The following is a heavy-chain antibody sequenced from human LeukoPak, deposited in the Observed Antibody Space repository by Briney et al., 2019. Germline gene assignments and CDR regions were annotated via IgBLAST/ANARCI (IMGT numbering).Heavy chain of an antibody. Sequence: GASVKVSCKASGYTFTSYGISWVRQAPGQGLEWMGWISAYNGNTNYAQKLQGRVTMTRDTSISTAYMELSRLRSDDMAVYYCARRGDIVVVVAAARGYYMDVWGKGTTVTVSS. J-gene: IGHJ6*03. CDR3: ARRGDIVVVVAAARGYYMDV. CDR2: ISAYNGNT. D-gene: IGHD2-15*01. CDR1: GYTFTSYG. V-gene: IGHV1-18*03.